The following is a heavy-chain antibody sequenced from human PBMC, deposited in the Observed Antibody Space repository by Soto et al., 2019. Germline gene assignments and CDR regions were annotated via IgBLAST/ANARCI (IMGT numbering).Heavy chain of an antibody. D-gene: IGHD3-22*01. J-gene: IGHJ6*02. CDR2: IYYSGST. V-gene: IGHV4-39*01. Sequence: SEALSLTCTVSGGSISSSSYYWGWIRQPPGKGLEWIGSIYYSGSTYYNPSLKSRVTISVDTSKNQFSLKLSSVTAADTAVYYCARRLYYDSSGFEGGGMDVWGQGTTVTVSS. CDR1: GGSISSSSYY. CDR3: ARRLYYDSSGFEGGGMDV.